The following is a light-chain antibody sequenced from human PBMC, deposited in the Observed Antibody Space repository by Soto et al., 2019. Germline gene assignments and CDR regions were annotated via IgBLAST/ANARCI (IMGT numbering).Light chain of an antibody. CDR3: QQYNGT. V-gene: IGKV1-5*03. J-gene: IGKJ1*01. CDR1: QSISSR. Sequence: DIQMTQSPSTLSASVGDRVTITCRASQSISSRLAWYQQKPGKAPKLLIYKASSLESGVPSRFSGSGSGTEFTLTISSLPPDDFATYYCQQYNGTFGQGTKVEIK. CDR2: KAS.